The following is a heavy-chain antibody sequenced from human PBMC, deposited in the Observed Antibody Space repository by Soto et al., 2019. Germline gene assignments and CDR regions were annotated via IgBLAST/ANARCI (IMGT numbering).Heavy chain of an antibody. V-gene: IGHV3-74*01. CDR1: GFNFSNYW. CDR3: TRDGGSYYFDY. CDR2: INSDGSST. Sequence: GGSQRLSCAASGFNFSNYWMHWVRQAPGEGLVWVSRINSDGSSTTYADSVKGRFTIARDNAKNTLYLQMNSLRAEDTAVYYCTRDGGSYYFDYWGQGTLVTVSS. D-gene: IGHD1-26*01. J-gene: IGHJ4*02.